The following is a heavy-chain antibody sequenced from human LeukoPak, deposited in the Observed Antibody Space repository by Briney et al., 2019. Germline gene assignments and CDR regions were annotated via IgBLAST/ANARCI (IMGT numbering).Heavy chain of an antibody. CDR3: ARDAFRGAFAQYPFSAFDI. CDR2: ISSSSSYI. Sequence: GGSLRLSCAAFGSTFSSYSMNWVRQAPGKGLEWVSGISSSSSYIYYADSVKGRFTISRDNAKNSLYLQMNSLRAEDTAVYYCARDAFRGAFAQYPFSAFDIWGQGTMVTVSS. D-gene: IGHD2-2*02. J-gene: IGHJ3*02. V-gene: IGHV3-21*01. CDR1: GSTFSSYS.